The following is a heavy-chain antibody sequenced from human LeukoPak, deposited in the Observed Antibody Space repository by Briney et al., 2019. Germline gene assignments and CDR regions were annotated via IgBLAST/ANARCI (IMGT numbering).Heavy chain of an antibody. CDR2: IYPGDSET. V-gene: IGHV5-51*01. CDR1: GYSFTNYW. CDR3: ARHVRYSTSWYFYYIDV. Sequence: GESLKISCEGSGYSFTNYWIGWVRQLPGKGLEWMAIIYPGDSETRYSPSFQGQVTISADKSINTAYLRSSSLDASDPAVYYCARHVRYSTSWYFYYIDVWGKGTTVTVSS. J-gene: IGHJ6*03. D-gene: IGHD6-6*01.